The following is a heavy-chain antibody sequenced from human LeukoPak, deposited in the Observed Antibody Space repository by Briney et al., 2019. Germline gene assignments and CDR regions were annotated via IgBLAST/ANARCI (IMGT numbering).Heavy chain of an antibody. D-gene: IGHD5-24*01. V-gene: IGHV3-30*02. Sequence: GGSLRLSCAASGFTFSSYGMHWVRQAPGKGLEWVAFIRYDGSNKYYADSVKGRFTISRDNSKNTLYLQMNSPRAEDTAVYYCAKDGEMATMIAFDYWGQGTLVTVSS. CDR2: IRYDGSNK. CDR1: GFTFSSYG. J-gene: IGHJ4*02. CDR3: AKDGEMATMIAFDY.